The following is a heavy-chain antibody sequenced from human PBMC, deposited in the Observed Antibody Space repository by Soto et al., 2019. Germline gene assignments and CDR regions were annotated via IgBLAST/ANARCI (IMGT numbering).Heavy chain of an antibody. D-gene: IGHD4-4*01. J-gene: IGHJ5*01. CDR3: ARGRALYSNYDS. CDR1: GGALSSGDYF. CDR2: IYYSGST. V-gene: IGHV4-31*03. Sequence: QVQLQESGPGLVKPSQTLSLTGTVSGGALSSGDYFWSWISQYQGKGLEWIGYIYYSGSTYYNPSLEPRVTISLDTSKSQSSLTLSSMTAADTAVYYCARGRALYSNYDSWGQGTLVTVSS.